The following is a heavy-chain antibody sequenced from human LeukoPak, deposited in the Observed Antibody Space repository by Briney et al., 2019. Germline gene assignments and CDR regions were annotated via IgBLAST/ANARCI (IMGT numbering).Heavy chain of an antibody. CDR3: ARERRGYRFGQAFDI. V-gene: IGHV7-4-1*02. J-gene: IGHJ3*02. CDR1: GYTFTGYY. D-gene: IGHD5-12*01. CDR2: INTHTGNP. Sequence: ASVKVSCKASGYTFTGYYMHWVRQAPGQGLEWLGWINTHTGNPTYGQGFTGRLAFSLDTSFTTAYVQISNLKTEDTATYYCARERRGYRFGQAFDIWGQGTVVTVSS.